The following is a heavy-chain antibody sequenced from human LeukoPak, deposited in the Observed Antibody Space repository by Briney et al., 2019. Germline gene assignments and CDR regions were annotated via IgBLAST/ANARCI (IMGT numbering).Heavy chain of an antibody. CDR2: INPNSGGT. J-gene: IGHJ4*02. CDR3: ARDWFVDSGDDPFPFDY. V-gene: IGHV1-2*02. Sequence: ASVTVSCKTSGYTFTGFYIHWVRQAPGQGLEWMGWINPNSGGTNYAQKFQGRVTMTRDTSISTAYMELSRLTSDDTAIYYCARDWFVDSGDDPFPFDYWGQGTLVSVSS. CDR1: GYTFTGFY. D-gene: IGHD5-12*01.